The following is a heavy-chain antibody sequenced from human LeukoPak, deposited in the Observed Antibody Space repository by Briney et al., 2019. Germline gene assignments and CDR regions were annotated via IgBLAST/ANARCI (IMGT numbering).Heavy chain of an antibody. CDR2: INHSGST. CDR3: ARLLYSGYDEGLDY. Sequence: PSETLSLTCAVYGGSFSGYYWSWIRQPPGKGLEWIGEINHSGSTNYNPSLKSRVTISVDTSKNQFSLKLSSVTAADTAVYYCARLLYSGYDEGLDYWGQGTLVTVSS. V-gene: IGHV4-34*01. D-gene: IGHD5-12*01. CDR1: GGSFSGYY. J-gene: IGHJ4*02.